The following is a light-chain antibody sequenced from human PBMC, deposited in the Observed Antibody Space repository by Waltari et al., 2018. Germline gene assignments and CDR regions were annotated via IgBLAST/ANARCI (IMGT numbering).Light chain of an antibody. CDR3: QQSYSTPL. J-gene: IGKJ2*01. V-gene: IGKV1-39*01. CDR1: QSINRY. CDR2: AAS. Sequence: DMQMTQSPSSLSAFVGDRVTITCRAGQSINRYLNWYQEKPGKAPMLLIDAASSLQSGVPSRFSGSGSGTDFTLTISSLQPEDFATYYCQQSYSTPLFGQGTKLEIK.